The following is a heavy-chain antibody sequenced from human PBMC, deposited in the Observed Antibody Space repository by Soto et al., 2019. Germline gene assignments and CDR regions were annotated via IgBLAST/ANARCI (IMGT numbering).Heavy chain of an antibody. CDR2: IYYSGST. CDR3: AGHVLRYFDWLLYGSDYYYGMDV. D-gene: IGHD3-9*01. CDR1: GGSISSSSYY. J-gene: IGHJ6*02. V-gene: IGHV4-39*01. Sequence: SETLSLTCTVSGGSISSSSYYWGWIRQPPGKGLEWIGSIYYSGSTYYNPSLKSRVTISVDTSKNQFSLKLSSVTAADTAVYYCAGHVLRYFDWLLYGSDYYYGMDVWGQGTTVTVSS.